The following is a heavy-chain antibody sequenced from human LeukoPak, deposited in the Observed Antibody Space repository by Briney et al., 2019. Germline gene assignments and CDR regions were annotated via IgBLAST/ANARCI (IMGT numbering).Heavy chain of an antibody. J-gene: IGHJ5*02. CDR3: AREGRLTRLRYNWFDP. CDR1: GYTFTGYY. V-gene: IGHV1-2*02. Sequence: ASVKVSCKASGYTFTGYYMHWVRQAPGQGLEWMGWINPNSGGTNYAQKFQGRVTMTRDTSISTAYMELSRLRSDDTAVYYCAREGRLTRLRYNWFDPWGQGTLVTVSS. D-gene: IGHD1-26*01. CDR2: INPNSGGT.